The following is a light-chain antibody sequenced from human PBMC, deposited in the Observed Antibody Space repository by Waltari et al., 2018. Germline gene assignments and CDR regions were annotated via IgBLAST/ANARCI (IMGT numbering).Light chain of an antibody. J-gene: IGLJ2*01. CDR2: DTQ. CDR3: NSRDNSGNHVV. CDR1: SLRIFP. V-gene: IGLV3-19*01. Sequence: SSELTQDPAVSVALGQTVRITCQGDSLRIFPVSWYQQTPGQAPVLVIYDTQNRPSGIPDLFSGSGSGNRASLTITGAQLEEEADYYCNSRDNSGNHVVFGGGTKLTVL.